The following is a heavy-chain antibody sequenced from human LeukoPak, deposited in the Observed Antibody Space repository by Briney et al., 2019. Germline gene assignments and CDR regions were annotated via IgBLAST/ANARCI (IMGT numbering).Heavy chain of an antibody. CDR2: IYYSGST. V-gene: IGHV4-39*01. D-gene: IGHD3-10*01. CDR1: GGSISSSSYY. J-gene: IGHJ2*01. Sequence: SETLSLTCTVSGGSISSSSYYWGWIRQPPGKGLEWIGSIYYSGSTYYNPSLKSRVTISVDTSKNQFSLKLSSVTAADTAVCYCARLEIYGSGSYYKSPGFFDFWGRGTLVTVSS. CDR3: ARLEIYGSGSYYKSPGFFDF.